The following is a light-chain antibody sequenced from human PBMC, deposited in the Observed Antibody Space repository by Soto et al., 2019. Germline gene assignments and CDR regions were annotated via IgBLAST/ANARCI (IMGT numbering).Light chain of an antibody. Sequence: QSALTQPVSVSGSPGQSITISCTGTSSDIGGYNYVSWYQQFPGKAPKLMISEVNNRPSGVSSRFSGSRSGNTASLTISGVQAEDEAAYYCSSYTSSGTWVFGGGTKLTVL. CDR2: EVN. CDR1: SSDIGGYNY. CDR3: SSYTSSGTWV. J-gene: IGLJ3*02. V-gene: IGLV2-14*01.